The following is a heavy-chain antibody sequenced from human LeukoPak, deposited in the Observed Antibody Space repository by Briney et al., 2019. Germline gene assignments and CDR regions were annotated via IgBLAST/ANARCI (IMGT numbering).Heavy chain of an antibody. J-gene: IGHJ5*02. CDR2: ISAYDGNT. Sequence: GASVKVSCKASGYTFTSYGISWVRQAPGQGLERMGWISAYDGNTNYAQKLQGRVTMTADTSTSTAYMELRSLRSDDTAVYYCARDGYCSSTSCTHAESWNNWFDPWGQGTLVTVSS. CDR1: GYTFTSYG. D-gene: IGHD2-2*03. CDR3: ARDGYCSSTSCTHAESWNNWFDP. V-gene: IGHV1-18*01.